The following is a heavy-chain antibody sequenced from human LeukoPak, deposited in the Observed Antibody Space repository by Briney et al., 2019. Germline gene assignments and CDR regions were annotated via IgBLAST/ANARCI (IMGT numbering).Heavy chain of an antibody. J-gene: IGHJ5*02. CDR3: ARGRGYCSSTSCYVFDP. CDR1: GYTFTNYD. CDR2: MNPNSGNT. D-gene: IGHD2-2*01. Sequence: ASVKVSCKASGYTFTNYDINWVRQATGQGLEWMGWMNPNSGNTGYAQKFQGRVTITRNTSISTAYMELSSLRSEDTAVYYCARGRGYCSSTSCYVFDPWGQGTLVTVSS. V-gene: IGHV1-8*03.